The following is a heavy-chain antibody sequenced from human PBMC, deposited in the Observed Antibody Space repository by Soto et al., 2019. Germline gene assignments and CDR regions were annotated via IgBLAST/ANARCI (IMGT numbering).Heavy chain of an antibody. CDR3: ASRGNSEYYYYYGMDV. V-gene: IGHV3-53*01. Sequence: PGGSLRLSCPASGFTVSSNYMSWVGQAPGKGLEWVSVIYSGGSTYYADSVKGRFTISRDNSKNTLYLQMNSLRAEDTAVYYCASRGNSEYYYYYGMDVWGQGTTVTVSS. CDR2: IYSGGST. CDR1: GFTVSSNY. J-gene: IGHJ6*02. D-gene: IGHD2-21*02.